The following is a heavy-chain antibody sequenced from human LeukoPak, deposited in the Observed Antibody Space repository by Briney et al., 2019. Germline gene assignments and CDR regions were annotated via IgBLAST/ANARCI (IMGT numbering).Heavy chain of an antibody. CDR1: GFTFSSYA. Sequence: GGSLRLSCAASGFTFSSYAMSWVRQAPGKGLEWVSAISGSGGSTYYADSVKGRFTISRDNAKNSLYLQMNSLRAEDTAVYYCQSYCSSTSCYLHYYHYMDVWGKGTTVTVSS. J-gene: IGHJ6*03. CDR2: ISGSGGST. D-gene: IGHD2-2*01. V-gene: IGHV3-23*01. CDR3: QSYCSSTSCYLHYYHYMDV.